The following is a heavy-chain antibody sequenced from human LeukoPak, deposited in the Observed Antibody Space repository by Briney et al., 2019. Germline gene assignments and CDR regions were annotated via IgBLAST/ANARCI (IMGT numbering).Heavy chain of an antibody. CDR3: ARGGYCSSTSCYIPKIFDY. Sequence: SETLSLTCAVYGGSFSGYYWNWIRQPPGKGLEWIGEINHSGSTNYNPSLKSRVTISVDTSKNQFSLKLSSVTAADTAVYYCARGGYCSSTSCYIPKIFDYWGQGTLVTVSS. D-gene: IGHD2-2*02. J-gene: IGHJ4*02. V-gene: IGHV4-34*01. CDR1: GGSFSGYY. CDR2: INHSGST.